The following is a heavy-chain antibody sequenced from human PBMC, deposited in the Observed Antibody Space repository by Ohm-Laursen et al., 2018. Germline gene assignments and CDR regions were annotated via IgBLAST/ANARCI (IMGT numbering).Heavy chain of an antibody. CDR3: ARDDGAYARRSGMDV. CDR1: AFSLTASN. CDR2: ISDTGSHI. V-gene: IGHV3-21*01. D-gene: IGHD2-8*01. J-gene: IGHJ6*02. Sequence: SLRPSCAASAFSLTASNMNWVRQAPGTGLEWVSYISDTGSHIYYAGSVRGRFTISRDNAQNSLYLHMSSLRAEDTAIYYCARDDGAYARRSGMDVWGQGTTVTVSS.